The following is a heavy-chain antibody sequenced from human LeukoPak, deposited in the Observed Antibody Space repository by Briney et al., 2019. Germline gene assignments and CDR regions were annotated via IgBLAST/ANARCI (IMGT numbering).Heavy chain of an antibody. D-gene: IGHD1-1*01. CDR2: ISQDGTES. J-gene: IGHJ4*02. Sequence: SGGSLRLSCVASGFTFISYWMTRVRQAPGKGLEWVAQISQDGTESYSVDSVRGRFTISRDNAKNSVYLQMNSLRPEDTAVYYCARDSTGTVFDLWGQGTLVTVSS. CDR1: GFTFISYW. CDR3: ARDSTGTVFDL. V-gene: IGHV3-7*04.